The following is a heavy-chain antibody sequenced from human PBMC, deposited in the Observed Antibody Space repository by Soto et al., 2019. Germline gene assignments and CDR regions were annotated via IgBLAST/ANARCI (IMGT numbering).Heavy chain of an antibody. CDR1: GYTFTLYA. CDR2: INAGNDNR. CDR3: ARDLGHSDYADFDY. D-gene: IGHD5-12*01. V-gene: IGHV1-3*01. Sequence: GASVKVSCKPSGYTFTLYAIHWVRQAPGQRFEWMGWINAGNDNRKYSHKFQGRVTMTRDTSANTVYMELSSLTSEDTAVYYCARDLGHSDYADFDYWGQGTLVTVSS. J-gene: IGHJ4*02.